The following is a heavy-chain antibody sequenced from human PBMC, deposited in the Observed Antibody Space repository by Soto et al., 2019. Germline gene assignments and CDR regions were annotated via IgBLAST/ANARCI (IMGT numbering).Heavy chain of an antibody. CDR1: GYTFTGYY. D-gene: IGHD2-15*01. Sequence: ASVKVSCKASGYTFTGYYMHWVRQAPGQGLEWMGWINPNSGGTNYAQKFQGRVTMTRDTSISTAYMELSRLRSDDTAVYYCARDLGYCSGGSCFPANWFDPWGQGTLVTVS. CDR2: INPNSGGT. V-gene: IGHV1-2*02. J-gene: IGHJ5*02. CDR3: ARDLGYCSGGSCFPANWFDP.